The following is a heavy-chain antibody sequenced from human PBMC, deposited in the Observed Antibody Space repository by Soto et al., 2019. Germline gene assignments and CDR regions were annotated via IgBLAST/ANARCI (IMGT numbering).Heavy chain of an antibody. CDR2: IYHSGST. Sequence: SETLSPTCAVPGFSVSSASYSWSWIRQPPGKGLEWIGYIYHSGSTYYNPSLKSRVTISVDRSKNQFSLKLSSVTAADTAVYYCARVDYDILTGYYWFDPWGQGTLVTVS. CDR3: ARVDYDILTGYYWFDP. V-gene: IGHV4-30-2*01. D-gene: IGHD3-9*01. J-gene: IGHJ5*02. CDR1: GFSVSSASYS.